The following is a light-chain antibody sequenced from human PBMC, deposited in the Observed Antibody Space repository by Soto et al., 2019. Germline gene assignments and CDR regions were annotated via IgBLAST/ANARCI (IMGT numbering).Light chain of an antibody. Sequence: IGKKWSPRPPALCPGEKATLSRRASQSVSSNLAWYQQKPGRGPRLLIYGASTRATGIPARFSGSGSGTDFTFTISCLQPEDIATNYCQQYDTLPITIGQGIRLVI. J-gene: IGKJ5*01. V-gene: IGKV3-15*01. CDR2: GAS. CDR1: QSVSSN. CDR3: QQYDTLPIT.